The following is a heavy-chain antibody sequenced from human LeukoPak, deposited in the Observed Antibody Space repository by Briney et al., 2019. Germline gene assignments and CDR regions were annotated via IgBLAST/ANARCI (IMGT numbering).Heavy chain of an antibody. D-gene: IGHD3-9*01. CDR2: ISYDGSNK. J-gene: IGHJ4*02. CDR1: GFTFSSYA. V-gene: IGHV3-30*04. CDR3: ARVIRVLVLRYLDCPDY. Sequence: GGSLRLSCAASGFTFSSYAMHWVRQAPGKGLEWVAVISYDGSNKYYADSVKGRFTISRDNSKNTLYLQMNSLRAEDTAVYYCARVIRVLVLRYLDCPDYWGQGTLVTVSS.